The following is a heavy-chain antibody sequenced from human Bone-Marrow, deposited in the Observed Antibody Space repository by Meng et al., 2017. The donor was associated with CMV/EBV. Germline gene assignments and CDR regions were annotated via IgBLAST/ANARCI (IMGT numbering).Heavy chain of an antibody. Sequence: GESLKISCAASGFTFSSYWMSWVRQAPGKGLEWVANIKQDGSEKYYVDSVKGRFTISRDNAKNSLYLQMNSLRAEDTAVYDCARDIVVVPSAIPYYYGMDVWGQGTTVTVSS. CDR3: ARDIVVVPSAIPYYYGMDV. V-gene: IGHV3-7*01. D-gene: IGHD2-2*01. CDR1: GFTFSSYW. J-gene: IGHJ6*02. CDR2: IKQDGSEK.